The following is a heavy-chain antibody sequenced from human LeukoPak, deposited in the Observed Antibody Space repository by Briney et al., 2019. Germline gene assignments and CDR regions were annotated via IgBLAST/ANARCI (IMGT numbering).Heavy chain of an antibody. CDR2: IGGSGSYT. CDR3: ARDWYDY. CDR1: GFTFSTYA. V-gene: IGHV3-23*01. D-gene: IGHD6-13*01. J-gene: IGHJ4*02. Sequence: RSGGSLRLSCAASGFTFSTYAMIWVRQAPGKGLEWVSVIGGSGSYTYYADSVKGRFTISRDNSKDTLYLQMNSLRAEDTAVYYCARDWYDYWGQETLVTVSS.